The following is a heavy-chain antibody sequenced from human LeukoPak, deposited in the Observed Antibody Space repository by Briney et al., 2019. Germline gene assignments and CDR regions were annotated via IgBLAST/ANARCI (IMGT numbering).Heavy chain of an antibody. CDR2: ISVYNGNT. Sequence: GASVKVSCKASGYTFTNFGISWVRQAPGQGLEWMGWISVYNGNTNYAEKVQGRVTMTADTSTRTAYMELRSLRSDDTAVYYCARAGGWAREDYKGEAFDIWGQGTKVTVSS. J-gene: IGHJ3*02. D-gene: IGHD6-19*01. V-gene: IGHV1-18*01. CDR3: ARAGGWAREDYKGEAFDI. CDR1: GYTFTNFG.